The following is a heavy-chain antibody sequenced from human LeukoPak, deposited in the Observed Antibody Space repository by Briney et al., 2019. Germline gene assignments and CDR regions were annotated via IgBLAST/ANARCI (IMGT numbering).Heavy chain of an antibody. CDR1: GFTFSSYG. J-gene: IGHJ3*02. CDR3: ARDMNNRGAFDI. Sequence: GGSLRLSCAASGFTFSSYGIHWVRQAPGKGLEWVAVISYDGTNKYYADSVKGRITISRDNSENTLYLQMSSLRAEDTAVYYCARDMNNRGAFDIWGQGTMVTVSS. CDR2: ISYDGTNK. D-gene: IGHD1/OR15-1a*01. V-gene: IGHV3-30*03.